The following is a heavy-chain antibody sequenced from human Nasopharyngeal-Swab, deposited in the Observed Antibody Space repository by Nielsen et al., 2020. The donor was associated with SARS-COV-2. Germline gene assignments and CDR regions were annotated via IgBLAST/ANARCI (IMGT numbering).Heavy chain of an antibody. V-gene: IGHV3-7*01. J-gene: IGHJ6*02. Sequence: GRSMTLSCVASRFTLSRYRMSWVRQAPRRGFEWVSNVKQDVSEGDYVDSGKGRFTISRDNAKNSLYLQMNRLRVEDTAMYYCARGPANFGVVIGDYYGLDVCGQGTTVTVSS. CDR2: VKQDVSEG. CDR3: ARGPANFGVVIGDYYGLDV. D-gene: IGHD3-3*01. CDR1: RFTLSRYR.